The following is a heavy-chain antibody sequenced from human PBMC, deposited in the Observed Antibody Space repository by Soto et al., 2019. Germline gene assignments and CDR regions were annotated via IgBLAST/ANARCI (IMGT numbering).Heavy chain of an antibody. CDR3: AVPGTTLKNWFDP. CDR2: ISYDGSNK. Sequence: GGSLRLSCAASGFTFSNFGMHWVRQAPGKGLEWVAVISYDGSNKYYADSVKGRFTISRDNSKNTLYLQMNSLRAEDTAVYYCAVPGTTLKNWFDPWGQGALVTAPQ. CDR1: GFTFSNFG. D-gene: IGHD4-17*01. V-gene: IGHV3-30*03. J-gene: IGHJ5*02.